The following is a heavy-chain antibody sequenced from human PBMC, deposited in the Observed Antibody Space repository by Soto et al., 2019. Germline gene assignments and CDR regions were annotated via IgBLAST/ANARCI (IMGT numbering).Heavy chain of an antibody. Sequence: ASVKVSCKASGYTFTSYAMHWVRQAPGQRLEWMGWINAGNGNTKYSQKFQGRVTITRDTSASTAYMELSSLRSEDTAVYYCARGEGIYCSSTSCYFENSYYYYYMDVWGKGTTVTVSS. J-gene: IGHJ6*03. CDR3: ARGEGIYCSSTSCYFENSYYYYYMDV. V-gene: IGHV1-3*01. D-gene: IGHD2-2*01. CDR2: INAGNGNT. CDR1: GYTFTSYA.